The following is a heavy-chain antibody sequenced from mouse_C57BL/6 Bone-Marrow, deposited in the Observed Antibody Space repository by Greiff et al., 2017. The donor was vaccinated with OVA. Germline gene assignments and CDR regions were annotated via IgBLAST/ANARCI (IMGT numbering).Heavy chain of an antibody. Sequence: VQLQQSGAELVKPGASVKLSCKASGYTFTSYWMHWVKQRPGQGLEWIGMIHPNSGSTNYNEKFKSKATLTVDKSSSTAYMQLSSLTSEDSAVYYCARSDDYLFAYWGQGTLVTVSA. J-gene: IGHJ3*01. V-gene: IGHV1-64*01. CDR1: GYTFTSYW. D-gene: IGHD2-4*01. CDR2: IHPNSGST. CDR3: ARSDDYLFAY.